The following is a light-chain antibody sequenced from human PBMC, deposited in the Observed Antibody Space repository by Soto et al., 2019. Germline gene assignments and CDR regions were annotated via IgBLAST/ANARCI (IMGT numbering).Light chain of an antibody. CDR3: QQYCTPPRT. J-gene: IGKJ1*01. CDR2: GAS. Sequence: EIVLTQSPGTLSLSPGERATLSCRASQSVIANYLAWYQQRPGQAPRVLIYGASSRATGISDRFSGSGSGTDFTLTISRLEPADFAVYYCQQYCTPPRTFGQGTKVEIK. V-gene: IGKV3-20*01. CDR1: QSVIANY.